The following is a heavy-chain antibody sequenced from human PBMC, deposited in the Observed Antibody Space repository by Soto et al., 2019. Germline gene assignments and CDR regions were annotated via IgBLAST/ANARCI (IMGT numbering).Heavy chain of an antibody. J-gene: IGHJ4*02. D-gene: IGHD3-16*01. V-gene: IGHV7-4-1*01. CDR1: GYTFNNDA. Sequence: GASVKVSCKTSGYTFNNDAINWVRQAPGQWLELVGWINANTGNPTXXQGFTGRXXFSLDTSVSTSXLQIAXLESEDTAVYYCVRKYSDDTGYHYYFDYWGQG. CDR2: INANTGNP. CDR3: VRKYSDDTGYHYYFDY.